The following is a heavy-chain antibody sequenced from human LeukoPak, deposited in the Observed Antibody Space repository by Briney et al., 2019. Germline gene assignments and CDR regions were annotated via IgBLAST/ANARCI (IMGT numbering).Heavy chain of an antibody. Sequence: ASVKVSCKASGYTFTGYHMHWVRQAPGQGLEWMGRINPNSGDTNYAQKFQGRITMTRDTSISTAYMELSRLRSDDTAVYYCARDYCSSTSCLFDYWGQGTLVTVSS. V-gene: IGHV1-2*06. CDR2: INPNSGDT. CDR1: GYTFTGYH. CDR3: ARDYCSSTSCLFDY. J-gene: IGHJ4*02. D-gene: IGHD2-2*01.